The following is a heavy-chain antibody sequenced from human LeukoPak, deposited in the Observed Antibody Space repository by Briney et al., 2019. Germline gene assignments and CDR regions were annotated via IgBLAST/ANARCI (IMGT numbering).Heavy chain of an antibody. CDR2: ISYDGSNQ. CDR1: GFTFSSYA. Sequence: GRSLRLSCAASGFTFSSYAMHWVLQAPGKGLHRVAVISYDGSNQSSADSVKVRFTISRDNSKNSLYLKMNSLRAEDTAVYYCAREHIVVVPAIVPYYYGMDVWGQGTTVTVSS. J-gene: IGHJ6*02. V-gene: IGHV3-30-3*01. D-gene: IGHD2-21*02. CDR3: AREHIVVVPAIVPYYYGMDV.